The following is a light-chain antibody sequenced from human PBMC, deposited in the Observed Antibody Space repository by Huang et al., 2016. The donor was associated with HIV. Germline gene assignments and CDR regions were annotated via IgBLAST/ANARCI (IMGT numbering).Light chain of an antibody. J-gene: IGKJ1*01. Sequence: IVLTQSPGTLSLSPGERATLPCRASQSVGSSHLSWYQQKPGQAPRRLINGASYKATGIPDRFSGGGSGTDFTLTSSRLEPEDIAVYYCQQYGGSPWTFGQGTKVEIK. CDR3: QQYGGSPWT. V-gene: IGKV3-20*01. CDR2: GAS. CDR1: QSVGSSH.